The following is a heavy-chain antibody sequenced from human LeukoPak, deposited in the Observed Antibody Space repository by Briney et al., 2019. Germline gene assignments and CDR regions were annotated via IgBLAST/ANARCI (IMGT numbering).Heavy chain of an antibody. D-gene: IGHD3-22*01. CDR3: AKSYGYNGYYQLPLDF. J-gene: IGHJ2*01. CDR2: ITAGGDTP. V-gene: IGHV3-23*01. Sequence: LAGGSLRLSCTASGFNFNSNGMTWVRQAPGKGLEWVSAITAGGDTPYYADSVKGRFTISRDNSRNTLYLQMNTLRPDDTALYYCAKSYGYNGYYQLPLDFWGRGALVSVPS. CDR1: GFNFNSNG.